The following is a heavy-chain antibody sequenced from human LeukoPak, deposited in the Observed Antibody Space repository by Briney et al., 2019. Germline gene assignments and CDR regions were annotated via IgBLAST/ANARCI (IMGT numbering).Heavy chain of an antibody. V-gene: IGHV1-69*05. Sequence: SVKVSCTASGGTFSSYAISWVRQAPGQGLEWMGRIIAIFGRANYAQKFQSRVTITTDESTSTAYMELSSLRSEDTAVYYCARDYYDSSGLNFDYWGQGTLVTVSS. CDR1: GGTFSSYA. CDR3: ARDYYDSSGLNFDY. D-gene: IGHD3-22*01. J-gene: IGHJ4*02. CDR2: IIAIFGRA.